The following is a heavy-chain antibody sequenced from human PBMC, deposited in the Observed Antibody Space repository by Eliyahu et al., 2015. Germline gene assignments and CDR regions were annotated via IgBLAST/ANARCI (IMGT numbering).Heavy chain of an antibody. CDR1: GFTFINYW. J-gene: IGHJ4*02. CDR2: IKQDGSVK. D-gene: IGHD6-6*01. CDR3: ARIXYSSSSFDY. V-gene: IGHV3-7*04. Sequence: LVESGGGLVQPGGSLRLSCAASGFTFINYWMTWARQAPGKGLEWVANIKQDGSVKYYVDSVKGRFTISRDNAKNSLYLQMNSLRVEDTAVYYCARIXYSSSSFDYWGQGTLVTFSS.